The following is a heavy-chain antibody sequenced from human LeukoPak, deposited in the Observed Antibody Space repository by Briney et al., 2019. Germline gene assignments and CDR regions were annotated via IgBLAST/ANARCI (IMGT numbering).Heavy chain of an antibody. Sequence: GGSLRLSCAASGFTFSSYRMNWVRQAPGEGLEWVSFISSSSSYIDYADSVKGRFTISRDNAKNSLYLQMNSLRAEDTAVYYCVRDSYSNYFDYWGQGTLVTVSS. CDR1: GFTFSSYR. CDR3: VRDSYSNYFDY. D-gene: IGHD4-11*01. J-gene: IGHJ4*02. V-gene: IGHV3-21*01. CDR2: ISSSSSYI.